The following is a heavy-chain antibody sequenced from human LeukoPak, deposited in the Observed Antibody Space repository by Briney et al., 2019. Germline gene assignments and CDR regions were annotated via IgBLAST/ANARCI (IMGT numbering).Heavy chain of an antibody. CDR2: INQAGTEK. CDR3: GRWSAAFDY. CDR1: GFPFSNFW. D-gene: IGHD4-23*01. V-gene: IGHV3-7*01. Sequence: SAGSLSLSCAVSGFPFSNFWMGWVRQAPGNGLEYVANINQAGTEKYYVDSVKGRFTISRDNARNSVFLQMNSLRAEGTAVYYCGRWSAAFDYWGQGTMVTVSS. J-gene: IGHJ4*02.